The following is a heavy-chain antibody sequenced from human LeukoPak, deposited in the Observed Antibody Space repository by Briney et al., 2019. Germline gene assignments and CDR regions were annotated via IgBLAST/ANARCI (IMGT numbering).Heavy chain of an antibody. CDR1: GFTFSSYS. Sequence: GGSLRLSCAASGFTFSSYSMNWVRQAPGKGLEWVSSISSSSSYIYYADSVKGRFTISRDNAKSSLYLQMNSLRAEDTAVYYCVRVFRDYVEAFDIWGQGTMVTVSS. J-gene: IGHJ3*02. CDR2: ISSSSSYI. V-gene: IGHV3-21*01. D-gene: IGHD3-10*02. CDR3: VRVFRDYVEAFDI.